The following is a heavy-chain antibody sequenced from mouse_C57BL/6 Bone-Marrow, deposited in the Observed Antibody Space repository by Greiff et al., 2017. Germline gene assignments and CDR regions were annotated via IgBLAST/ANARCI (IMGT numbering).Heavy chain of an antibody. D-gene: IGHD2-4*01. CDR2: IWSGGST. CDR3: ARPYYDYDGYYFDY. V-gene: IGHV2-2*01. J-gene: IGHJ2*01. Sequence: VQLQQSGPGLVQPSQRLSITCTVSGFSLTSYGVHWVRQSPGKGLEWLGVIWSGGSTDYNAAFISRLGISKDNSNSRVFLKMNSLKADDTAIYYCARPYYDYDGYYFDYWGQGTTLTVSS. CDR1: GFSLTSYG.